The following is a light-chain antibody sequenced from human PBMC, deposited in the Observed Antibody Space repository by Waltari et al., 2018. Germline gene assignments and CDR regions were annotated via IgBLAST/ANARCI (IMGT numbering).Light chain of an antibody. Sequence: QSVLTQPPYVSAAPGQKVNISCSGSSSNIGNNYLFWYQQLPGTAPKLLIYDNNKRPSGIPDRFSGSKSGTSATLGITGLQTGDEADYYCGTWDSSLSAVVFGGGTKLTVL. CDR3: GTWDSSLSAVV. J-gene: IGLJ2*01. CDR1: SSNIGNNY. CDR2: DNN. V-gene: IGLV1-51*01.